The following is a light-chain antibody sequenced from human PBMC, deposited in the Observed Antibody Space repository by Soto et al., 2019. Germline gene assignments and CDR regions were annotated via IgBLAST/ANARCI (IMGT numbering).Light chain of an antibody. CDR3: QQYNSYSGT. CDR1: QSISSW. Sequence: DIQLTQSPSTVSASVGYSVRINXGTSQSISSWLAWYQQKPGKAPKLLIYDASSLESGVPSRFSGSGSGTEFTLTISSLQPDDFATYYCQQYNSYSGTFGQGTKVDIK. CDR2: DAS. V-gene: IGKV1-5*01. J-gene: IGKJ1*01.